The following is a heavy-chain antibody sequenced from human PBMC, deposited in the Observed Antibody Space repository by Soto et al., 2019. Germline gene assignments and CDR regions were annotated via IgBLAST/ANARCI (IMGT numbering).Heavy chain of an antibody. CDR1: GGSITDYY. Sequence: SETLSLTCTVSGGSITDYYWNWIRQPPGKGLEWIGYIYYNGSPDYNPSLKSRVTISIDRSKNHFSLILNSVTAADTAMYFCARGGKTSGWYWGFDYWGKGTLVTVS. V-gene: IGHV4-59*01. CDR3: ARGGKTSGWYWGFDY. CDR2: IYYNGSP. D-gene: IGHD6-19*01. J-gene: IGHJ4*02.